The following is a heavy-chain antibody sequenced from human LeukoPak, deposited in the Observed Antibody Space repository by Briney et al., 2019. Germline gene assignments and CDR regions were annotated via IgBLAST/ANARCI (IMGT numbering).Heavy chain of an antibody. CDR1: GFTFSSYG. CDR2: ISYDGSNK. D-gene: IGHD3-22*01. J-gene: IGHJ4*02. CDR3: AKDQGDSSSYYLQNYFDY. V-gene: IGHV3-30*18. Sequence: PGRSLRLSCAASGFTFSSYGMHWVRQAPGKGLEWVAVISYDGSNKYYADSVKGRFTISRDNSKNTLYLQMNSLRAEDTAVYYCAKDQGDSSSYYLQNYFDYWGQGTLVTVSS.